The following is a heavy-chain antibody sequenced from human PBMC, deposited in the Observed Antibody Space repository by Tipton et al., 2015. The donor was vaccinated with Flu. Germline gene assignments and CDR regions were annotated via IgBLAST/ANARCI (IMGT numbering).Heavy chain of an antibody. Sequence: TLSLTCTISGDSISSRYYWGWIRQPPGKGLEWIGNIFRTGSTYHNPSLKSRVTMSVDTSKNQFSLKVTSVIAADTAVYYCARVRIAADYSFDYWGQGTLVTVSS. J-gene: IGHJ4*02. V-gene: IGHV4-38-2*02. CDR1: GDSISSRYY. CDR3: ARVRIAADYSFDY. D-gene: IGHD6-13*01. CDR2: IFRTGST.